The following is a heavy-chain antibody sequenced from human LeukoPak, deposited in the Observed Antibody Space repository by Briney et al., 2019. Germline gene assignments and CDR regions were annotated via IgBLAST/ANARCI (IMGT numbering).Heavy chain of an antibody. J-gene: IGHJ4*02. Sequence: GGSLRLSCAASGFTFSSYAMSWVRQAPGKGLEWVSAISGSGGSTYYADSVKGRFTISRDNSKNTLYLQMNSLRAEDTAVYYCATLPADYDYVWGSYRDFDYWGQGTLVTVSS. V-gene: IGHV3-23*01. CDR3: ATLPADYDYVWGSYRDFDY. D-gene: IGHD3-16*02. CDR1: GFTFSSYA. CDR2: ISGSGGST.